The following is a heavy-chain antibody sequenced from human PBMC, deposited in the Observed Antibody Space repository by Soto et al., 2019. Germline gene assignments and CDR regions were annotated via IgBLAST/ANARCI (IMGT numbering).Heavy chain of an antibody. D-gene: IGHD4-17*01. CDR2: IEVSDSYT. CDR3: ARHKGPYNDYDTVDS. CDR1: GGSISSYY. V-gene: IGHV5-10-1*01. Sequence: ETLSLTCTVSGGSISSYYWSWIRQPPGKGLEWMGKIEVSDSYTNYNPSFQGHVTISSDVSTSTAFLQWSSLQASDTAIYFCARHKGPYNDYDTVDSWGQGTQVTVSS. J-gene: IGHJ4*02.